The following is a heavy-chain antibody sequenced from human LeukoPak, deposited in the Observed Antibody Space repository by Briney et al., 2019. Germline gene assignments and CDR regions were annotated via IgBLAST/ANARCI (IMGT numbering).Heavy chain of an antibody. J-gene: IGHJ4*02. CDR2: IRNKPNLYTT. V-gene: IGHV3-72*01. CDR1: GFTFSDHF. D-gene: IGHD1-26*01. Sequence: GGSLRLSCAASGFTFSDHFMDWVRQSPGKGLEWVGRIRNKPNLYTTEYAASVKGRFTISRDDSRNSVYMQMNSLKTEDTAVYYRAREDKSGSYFLGPFDYWGQGILVTISS. CDR3: AREDKSGSYFLGPFDY.